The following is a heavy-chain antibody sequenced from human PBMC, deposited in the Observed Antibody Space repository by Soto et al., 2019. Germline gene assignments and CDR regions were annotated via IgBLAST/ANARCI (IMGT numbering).Heavy chain of an antibody. D-gene: IGHD3-9*01. V-gene: IGHV1-18*01. Sequence: ASGKVSCKASGYTFTSYGISWVRQAPGQGLEWMGWISAYNGNTNYAQKLQGRVTMTTDTSTSTAYMELRSLRSDDTAVYYCARAARGRYFDWLPSGYYYYGMDVWGQGTTVTVSS. J-gene: IGHJ6*02. CDR1: GYTFTSYG. CDR3: ARAARGRYFDWLPSGYYYYGMDV. CDR2: ISAYNGNT.